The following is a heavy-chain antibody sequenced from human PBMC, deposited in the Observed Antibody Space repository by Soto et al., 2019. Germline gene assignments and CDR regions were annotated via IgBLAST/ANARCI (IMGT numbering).Heavy chain of an antibody. CDR1: GGSISSYY. Sequence: LSLTCTVSGGSISSYYWSWIRQPPGKGLEWIGYIYYSGSTNYNPSLKSRVTISVDTSKNQFSLKLSSVTAADTAVYYCARGGYCSSTSCYDYYYYYGMDVWGQGTTVTVSS. J-gene: IGHJ6*02. V-gene: IGHV4-59*01. D-gene: IGHD2-2*01. CDR3: ARGGYCSSTSCYDYYYYYGMDV. CDR2: IYYSGST.